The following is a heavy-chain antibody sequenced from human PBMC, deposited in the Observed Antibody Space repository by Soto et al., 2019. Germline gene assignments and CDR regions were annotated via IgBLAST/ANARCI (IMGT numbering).Heavy chain of an antibody. CDR2: IYHTGST. CDR3: ATLPPRIVVVVLPIPT. V-gene: IGHV4-4*02. J-gene: IGHJ4*02. Sequence: QVQLQESGPRLVKPSGNLSLTCAVSGASISSTNWWTWVRQPPGKGLEWIGEIYHTGSTKYNPPLTSRVTISLDKSNNQFPPNLSAVTAADTAVYYCATLPPRIVVVVLPIPTWGQGTMVTVSS. CDR1: GASISSTNW. D-gene: IGHD2-15*01.